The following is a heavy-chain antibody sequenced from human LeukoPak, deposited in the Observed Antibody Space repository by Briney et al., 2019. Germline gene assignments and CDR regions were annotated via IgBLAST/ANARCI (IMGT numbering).Heavy chain of an antibody. J-gene: IGHJ4*02. D-gene: IGHD3-16*02. V-gene: IGHV1-18*01. CDR1: GYTFTSYG. CDR2: ISAYNGNT. Sequence: ASVKVSCKASGYTFTSYGISWVRQAPGQGLEWMGWISAYNGNTNYAQKLQGRVTMTTDTPTSTAYMELRSLRSDDTAVYYCARGPRFMITFGGVIAIPLNYWGQGTLVTVSS. CDR3: ARGPRFMITFGGVIAIPLNY.